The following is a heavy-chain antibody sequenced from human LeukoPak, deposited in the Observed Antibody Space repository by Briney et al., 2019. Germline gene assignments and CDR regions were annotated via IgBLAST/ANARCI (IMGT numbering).Heavy chain of an antibody. V-gene: IGHV4-59*01. CDR2: IYYSGST. J-gene: IGHJ2*01. D-gene: IGHD3-10*01. CDR3: ARGQDGSGSYGFDL. CDR1: GGSISSYY. Sequence: PSETLSLTCTVSGGSISSYYWSWIRQPPGKGLEWIGYIYYSGSTNYNPSLKSRVTISVDTSKNQFSLKLSSVTAAGTAVYYCARGQDGSGSYGFDLWGRGTLVTVSS.